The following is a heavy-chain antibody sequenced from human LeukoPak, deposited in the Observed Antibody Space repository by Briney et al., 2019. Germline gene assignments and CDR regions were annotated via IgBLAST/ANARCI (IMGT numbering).Heavy chain of an antibody. CDR3: ARDGGRDGYNWGDY. Sequence: GGSLRLSCAASGFTFSSYAMHWVRQAPGKGLEWVAVISYDGSNKYYADSVKGRFTISRDNSKNTLYLQMNSLRAEDTAVYYCARDGGRDGYNWGDYWGQGTWSPSPQ. D-gene: IGHD5-24*01. CDR2: ISYDGSNK. V-gene: IGHV3-30-3*01. CDR1: GFTFSSYA. J-gene: IGHJ4*02.